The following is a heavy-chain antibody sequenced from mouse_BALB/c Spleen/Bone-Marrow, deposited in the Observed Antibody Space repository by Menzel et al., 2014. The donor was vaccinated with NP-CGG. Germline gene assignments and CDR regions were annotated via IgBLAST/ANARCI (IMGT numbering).Heavy chain of an antibody. V-gene: IGHV14-3*02. CDR3: ARYGNYCYAMDY. Sequence: LVESWAELVKPGASVKLSCTASGFNIKDTYMHWVKQRPEQGLEWIGRIDPANGNTKYDPKFQGKATITADTSSNTAYLQLSSLTSEDTAVYYCARYGNYCYAMDYWGQGTSVTVSS. D-gene: IGHD2-1*01. J-gene: IGHJ4*01. CDR1: GFNIKDTY. CDR2: IDPANGNT.